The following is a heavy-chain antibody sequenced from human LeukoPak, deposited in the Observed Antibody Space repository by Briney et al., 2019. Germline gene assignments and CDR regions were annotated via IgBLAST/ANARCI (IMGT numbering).Heavy chain of an antibody. CDR1: GFTFSSYA. V-gene: IGHV3-23*01. CDR3: AKKRGIRGYVWGSSDY. Sequence: PGGSLRLSCAASGFTFSSYAMSWVRQAPGKGLEWVSAISGSGGSTYYADSVKGRFTISRDNSKNTLYLQMNSLRAEDTAVYYCAKKRGIRGYVWGSSDYWGQGTLVTVSS. CDR2: ISGSGGST. D-gene: IGHD3-16*01. J-gene: IGHJ4*02.